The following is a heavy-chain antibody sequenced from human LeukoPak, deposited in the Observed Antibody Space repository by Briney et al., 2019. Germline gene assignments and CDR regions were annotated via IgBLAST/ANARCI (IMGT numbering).Heavy chain of an antibody. V-gene: IGHV4-38-2*02. Sequence: SETLSLTCTVSGYSISSGYYWAWIRQPPGKGLEWIGGIFHTGSTYHNPSLKSRVTISVDTSKNQFSLKLNSVTAADTAVYYCARDHSSSSEDYWGQGTLVTVSS. D-gene: IGHD6-13*01. CDR1: GYSISSGYY. CDR3: ARDHSSSSEDY. J-gene: IGHJ4*02. CDR2: IFHTGST.